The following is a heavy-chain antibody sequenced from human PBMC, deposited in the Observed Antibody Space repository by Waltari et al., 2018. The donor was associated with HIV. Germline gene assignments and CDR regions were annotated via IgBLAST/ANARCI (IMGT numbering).Heavy chain of an antibody. J-gene: IGHJ4*02. D-gene: IGHD3-16*01. CDR3: WGGGDAY. Sequence: EVQLVESGGGLVKPGGSLTLSCAASGFTFSNAWMSWVRQAPGKGREWVGRIKRKSDGGTKSYTAPLKGTFPSSRENSKNTLNLQRKSPPTEASGGYCFWGGGDAYWGRGTLVTVSS. CDR2: IKRKSDGGTK. V-gene: IGHV3-15*01. CDR1: GFTFSNAW.